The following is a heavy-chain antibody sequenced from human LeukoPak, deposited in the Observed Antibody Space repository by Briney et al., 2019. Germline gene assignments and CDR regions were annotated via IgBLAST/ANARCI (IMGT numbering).Heavy chain of an antibody. CDR2: INPNSGGT. CDR1: GYTFTGYY. V-gene: IGHV1-2*02. J-gene: IGHJ4*02. D-gene: IGHD2-15*01. Sequence: ASVKVSCKASGYTFTGYYMHWVRQAPGQRLEWMGWINPNSGGTNYAQKFQGRVTMTRDTSISTAYMELSRLRSDDTAVYYCARDRSLGYCSGGSCYSLDYWGQGTLVTVSS. CDR3: ARDRSLGYCSGGSCYSLDY.